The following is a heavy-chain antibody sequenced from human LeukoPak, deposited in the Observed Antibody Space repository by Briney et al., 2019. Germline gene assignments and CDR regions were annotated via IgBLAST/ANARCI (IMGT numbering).Heavy chain of an antibody. CDR2: IYSTGDT. V-gene: IGHV4-59*01. Sequence: SETLSLTCTVSGASINNYYWSWVRQPPLKGLEWIGYIYSTGDTSYNPSLESRISISMDTSKNHFSLEITSVTAADTAVYYCARGSRVYDRSGFHTWHDYWGHGTLVTVSS. D-gene: IGHD3-22*01. CDR1: GASINNYY. J-gene: IGHJ4*03. CDR3: ARGSRVYDRSGFHTWHDY.